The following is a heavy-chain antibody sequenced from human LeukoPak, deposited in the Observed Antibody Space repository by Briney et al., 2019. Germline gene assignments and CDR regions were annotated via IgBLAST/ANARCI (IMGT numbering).Heavy chain of an antibody. V-gene: IGHV4-34*01. CDR1: GGSFSGYY. J-gene: IGHJ4*02. Sequence: SETLSLTCAVYGGSFSGYYWSWIRQPPGKGLERIGEINHSGSTNYNPSLKSRVTISVDTSKNQFSLKLSSVTAADTAVYYCARNQDTDFDYWGQGTLVTVSS. CDR3: ARNQDTDFDY. CDR2: INHSGST.